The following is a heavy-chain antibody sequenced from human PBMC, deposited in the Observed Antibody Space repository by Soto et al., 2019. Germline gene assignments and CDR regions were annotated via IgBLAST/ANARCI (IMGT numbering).Heavy chain of an antibody. CDR1: GYTFTSYG. D-gene: IGHD3-22*01. CDR3: ARGPPSKTLYYYDSSGYPFDY. J-gene: IGHJ4*02. CDR2: ISAYNGNT. Sequence: ASVKVSCKASGYTFTSYGISWVRQAPGQGLEWMGWISAYNGNTNYAQKLQGRVTMTTDTSTSTAYMELRSLRSDDTAVYYCARGPPSKTLYYYDSSGYPFDYWGQGTLVTVSS. V-gene: IGHV1-18*01.